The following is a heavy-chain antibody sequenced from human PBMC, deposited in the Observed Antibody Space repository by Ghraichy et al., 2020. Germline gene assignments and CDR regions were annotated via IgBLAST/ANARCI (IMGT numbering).Heavy chain of an antibody. Sequence: GGSLRLSCAASGFTFSNYWMSWVRQAPGKGLEWVANIKQDGSEKYYVDSVKGRFTISRDNAKNSLYLKMNSPRAEDTAVYYCARDDFWSGYNYWGQGTLVIVSS. J-gene: IGHJ4*02. CDR2: IKQDGSEK. V-gene: IGHV3-7*03. CDR1: GFTFSNYW. D-gene: IGHD3-3*01. CDR3: ARDDFWSGYNY.